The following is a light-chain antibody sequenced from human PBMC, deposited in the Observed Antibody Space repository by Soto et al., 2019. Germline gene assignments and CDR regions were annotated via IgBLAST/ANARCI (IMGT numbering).Light chain of an antibody. J-gene: IGLJ2*01. CDR1: SSDVGGYNF. V-gene: IGLV2-14*03. Sequence: QSVLTQPASVSGSPGQSITISCTGTSSDVGGYNFVSWYQQHPGKAPKVMIYDVSNRPSGISNRFSGSKSGSTASLTISGLQAEDEADYYCSSYTRSGTYVVFGGGTKLTVL. CDR3: SSYTRSGTYVV. CDR2: DVS.